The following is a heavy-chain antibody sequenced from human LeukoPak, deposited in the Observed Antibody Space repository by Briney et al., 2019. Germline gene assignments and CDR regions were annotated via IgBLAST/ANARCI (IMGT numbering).Heavy chain of an antibody. Sequence: TGGSLRLSCAASGFTFSTYSMNWVRQAPGKGLEWVSYISGSSRVIYYTDSVKGRFTISRDNAKNSLYLHMNSLRDEDTAVYYCARDFDTSGYTFDYWGQGSLVTVSS. CDR2: ISGSSRVI. J-gene: IGHJ4*02. CDR3: ARDFDTSGYTFDY. D-gene: IGHD3-22*01. CDR1: GFTFSTYS. V-gene: IGHV3-48*02.